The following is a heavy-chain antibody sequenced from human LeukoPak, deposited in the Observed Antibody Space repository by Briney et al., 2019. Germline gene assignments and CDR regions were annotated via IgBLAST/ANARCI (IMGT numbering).Heavy chain of an antibody. Sequence: SQTLSLTCTVSGDSISSGSYYWSWIRQPAGKGLEWIGRIYTSGSTNYNPSLKSRVTISIDTSKNQFSLKLNSVTAADTAVYYCASLAAAGSPNNWGQGTLVTVSS. V-gene: IGHV4-61*02. J-gene: IGHJ4*02. CDR1: GDSISSGSYY. CDR2: IYTSGST. CDR3: ASLAAAGSPNN. D-gene: IGHD6-13*01.